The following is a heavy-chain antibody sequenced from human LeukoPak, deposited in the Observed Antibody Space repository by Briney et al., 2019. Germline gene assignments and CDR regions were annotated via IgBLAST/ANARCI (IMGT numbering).Heavy chain of an antibody. Sequence: GGSLRLSCAASGFTFSSYSMNWVRQAPGKGLEWVSTISGSGDYTYYADSVKGRFTISRDNSKNTLYLQMNSLRAEDTAVYYCAKVTYGSGTYGAFDSWGQGTLVTVSS. CDR2: ISGSGDYT. J-gene: IGHJ4*02. CDR1: GFTFSSYS. CDR3: AKVTYGSGTYGAFDS. D-gene: IGHD3-10*01. V-gene: IGHV3-23*01.